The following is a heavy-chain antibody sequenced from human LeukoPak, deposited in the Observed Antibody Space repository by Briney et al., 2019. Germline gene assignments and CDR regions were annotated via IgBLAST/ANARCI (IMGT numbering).Heavy chain of an antibody. D-gene: IGHD2-2*01. CDR1: GGSISSGGYS. Sequence: SQTLSLTCAVSGGSISSGGYSWSWIRQPPGKGLEWIGYIYHSGSTYYNPSLKSRVTISVDRSKNQSSLKLSSVTAADTAVYYCARGVVVVPAAIGAYWFDPWGQGTLVTVSS. J-gene: IGHJ5*02. V-gene: IGHV4-30-2*01. CDR2: IYHSGST. CDR3: ARGVVVVPAAIGAYWFDP.